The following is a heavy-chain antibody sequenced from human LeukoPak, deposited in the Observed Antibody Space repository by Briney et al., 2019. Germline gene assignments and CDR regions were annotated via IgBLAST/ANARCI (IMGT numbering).Heavy chain of an antibody. CDR1: GGSISSGGYS. J-gene: IGHJ5*02. D-gene: IGHD3-10*01. V-gene: IGHV4-30-2*01. CDR2: IYHSGST. CDR3: ARSWFGETNIWFDP. Sequence: PSQTLSLTCAVSGGSISSGGYSWSWIRQPPGKGLEWIGYIYHSGSTYYNPSLKSRVTISVDRSKNQFSLKLSSVTAADTAVYYCARSWFGETNIWFDPWGQGTLVTVSS.